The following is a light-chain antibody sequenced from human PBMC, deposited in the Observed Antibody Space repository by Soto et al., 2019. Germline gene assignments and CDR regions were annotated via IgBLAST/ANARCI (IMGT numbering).Light chain of an antibody. Sequence: DIVMTQSPLSLPVTTGEPASISCRSSQSLLHSNVYNYLDWYLQKPGQSPQLLIYLGSNRASGVPDRFSGSGSGTDFTLKISRVEAEDVGVYYCMQALQTPPCTFGQGTNVGIK. CDR3: MQALQTPPCT. CDR2: LGS. V-gene: IGKV2-28*01. J-gene: IGKJ2*02. CDR1: QSLLHSNVYNY.